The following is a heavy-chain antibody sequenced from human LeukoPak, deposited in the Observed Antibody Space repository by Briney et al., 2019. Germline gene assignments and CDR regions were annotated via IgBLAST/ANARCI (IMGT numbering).Heavy chain of an antibody. Sequence: PSQTLSLTCTVSSASISSGSLYWTWIRQPAGKGLEWLGRVYTSGTTNYNPSLKSRVTISVDTSKNHFSLKLSSVTAADTAVYYCARSPDYDSTGYDYWGQGTLVTVSS. CDR2: VYTSGTT. CDR3: ARSPDYDSTGYDY. D-gene: IGHD3-22*01. J-gene: IGHJ4*02. CDR1: SASISSGSLY. V-gene: IGHV4-61*02.